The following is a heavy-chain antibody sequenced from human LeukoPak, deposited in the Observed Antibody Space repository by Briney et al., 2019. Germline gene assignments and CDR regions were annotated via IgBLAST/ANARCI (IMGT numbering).Heavy chain of an antibody. V-gene: IGHV3-20*04. CDR3: ARTGYSSGWSFAFDI. Sequence: GGSLRLSCAASGFTFDDYGMSWVRQAPGKGLEWVSGINWNGGSTGYADSVKGRFTISRDNAKNSLYLQMNSLRAEDTALYYCARTGYSSGWSFAFDIWGQGTMVTVSS. CDR2: INWNGGST. J-gene: IGHJ3*02. CDR1: GFTFDDYG. D-gene: IGHD6-19*01.